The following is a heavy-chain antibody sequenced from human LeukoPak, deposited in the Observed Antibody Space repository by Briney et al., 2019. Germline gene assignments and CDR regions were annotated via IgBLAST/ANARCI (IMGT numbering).Heavy chain of an antibody. V-gene: IGHV3-11*01. Sequence: AGGSLRLSCAASGFTFSDYYMSWIRQAPGKGLEWVSYISSSGSTIYYADSVKGRFTISRDNAKNSLYLQMNSLRAEDTAVYYCTSGLCGINSVVRDFWGQGTLVTVSS. CDR1: GFTFSDYY. CDR3: TSGLCGINSVVRDF. J-gene: IGHJ4*02. CDR2: ISSSGSTI. D-gene: IGHD4-23*01.